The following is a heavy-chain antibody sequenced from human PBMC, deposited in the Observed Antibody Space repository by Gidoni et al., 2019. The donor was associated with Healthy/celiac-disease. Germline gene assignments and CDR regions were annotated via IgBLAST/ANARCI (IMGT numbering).Heavy chain of an antibody. V-gene: IGHV3-21*01. J-gene: IGHJ4*02. CDR2: ISSSSSYI. Sequence: EVQLVESGGGLVKPGGSLRLSCAASGFTFSCYNINWVRRAPGKGLEGVSSISSSSSYIYYADSVKGRFTISRDNAKNSLYLQMNSLRAEDTAVYYCARESYGPRIAAAGTGGFDYWGQGTLVTVSS. CDR3: ARESYGPRIAAAGTGGFDY. D-gene: IGHD6-13*01. CDR1: GFTFSCYN.